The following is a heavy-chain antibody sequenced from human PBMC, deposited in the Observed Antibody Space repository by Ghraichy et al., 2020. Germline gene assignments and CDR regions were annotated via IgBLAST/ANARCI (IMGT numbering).Heavy chain of an antibody. CDR2: IYTSGST. D-gene: IGHD2-2*01. CDR1: GGSISSGSYY. V-gene: IGHV4-61*02. Sequence: SETLSLTCTVSGGSISSGSYYWSWIRQPAGKGLEWIGRIYTSGSTNYNPSLKSLVTISVDTSKNQFSLKLSSVTAADTAVYYCARSIYCSSTSCYWDGMDVWGQGTTVTVSS. CDR3: ARSIYCSSTSCYWDGMDV. J-gene: IGHJ6*02.